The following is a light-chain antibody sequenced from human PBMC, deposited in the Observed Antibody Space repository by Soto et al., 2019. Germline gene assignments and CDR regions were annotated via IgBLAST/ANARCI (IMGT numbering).Light chain of an antibody. Sequence: QSALTQPPSVSRSPGQSVAVPCTGTSSDVGSYNRVSWYQQPPGTAPKLMIYEVSNRPSGVPDRFSGSKSGNTASLTISRLQAVDEADYYCSAFTSGTTYVFGTGTKVTVL. V-gene: IGLV2-18*02. CDR2: EVS. CDR3: SAFTSGTTYV. CDR1: SSDVGSYNR. J-gene: IGLJ1*01.